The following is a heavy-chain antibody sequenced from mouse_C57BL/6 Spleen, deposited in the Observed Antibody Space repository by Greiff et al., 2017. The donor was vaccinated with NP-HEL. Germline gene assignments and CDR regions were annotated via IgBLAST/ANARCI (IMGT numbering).Heavy chain of an antibody. CDR2: INPSNGGT. CDR3: ARGDYEYVYAMDY. V-gene: IGHV1-53*01. D-gene: IGHD2-4*01. Sequence: VQLQQSGTELVKPGASVKLSCKASGYTFTSYWMHWVKQRPGQGLEWIGNINPSNGGTNYNEKFKSKATLTVDKSSSTAYMQLSSLTSEDSAVYYCARGDYEYVYAMDYWGQGTSVTVSS. J-gene: IGHJ4*01. CDR1: GYTFTSYW.